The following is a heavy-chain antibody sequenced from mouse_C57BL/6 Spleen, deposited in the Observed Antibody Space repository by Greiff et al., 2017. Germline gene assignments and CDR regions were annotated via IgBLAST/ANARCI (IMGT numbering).Heavy chain of an antibody. V-gene: IGHV1-18*01. D-gene: IGHD1-1*01. CDR3: ARGYYGSSFYAMDY. CDR2: INPNNGGT. Sequence: VQLQQSGPELVKPGASVKIPCKASGYTFTDYNMDWVKQSHGKSLEWIGDINPNNGGTIYNQKFKGKATLTVDKSSSTAYMELRSLTSEDTAVDYCARGYYGSSFYAMDYWGQGTSVTVSS. J-gene: IGHJ4*01. CDR1: GYTFTDYN.